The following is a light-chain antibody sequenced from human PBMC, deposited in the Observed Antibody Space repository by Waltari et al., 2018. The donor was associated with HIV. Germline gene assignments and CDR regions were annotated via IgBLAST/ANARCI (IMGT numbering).Light chain of an antibody. Sequence: SVLTQLPSACGTPGQGLTISCSGSDPNIGTHYVYLSQQIPGTTPKLLIYRNTQRPSGVPDRFSGSKSGASASLAISGLRSEDEADYYCATWDDSLSGWVFGGGTKLTVL. CDR3: ATWDDSLSGWV. CDR1: DPNIGTHY. CDR2: RNT. J-gene: IGLJ3*02. V-gene: IGLV1-47*01.